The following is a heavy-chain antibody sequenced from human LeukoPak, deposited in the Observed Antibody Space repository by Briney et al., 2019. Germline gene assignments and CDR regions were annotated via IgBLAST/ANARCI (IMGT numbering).Heavy chain of an antibody. D-gene: IGHD3-3*01. CDR3: AKDHYWSIDY. V-gene: IGHV3-74*01. CDR2: IKGDGIST. J-gene: IGHJ4*02. Sequence: GGSLRLSCAASGFDFSSNWMHWVRHAPGQGLVWVSRIKGDGISTNYADSVKGRFTISRDIAKNTLYLQMNSLRAEDTGVYYCAKDHYWSIDYWGRGTLVTVSS. CDR1: GFDFSSNW.